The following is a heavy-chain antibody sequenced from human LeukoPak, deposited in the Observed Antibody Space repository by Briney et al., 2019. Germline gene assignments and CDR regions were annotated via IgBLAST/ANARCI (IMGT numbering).Heavy chain of an antibody. Sequence: SETPSLTCTVAGGSISSSSYYWGWLRHPPGKGLEWIGSIYYSRSTYYNPSLKSPVTVSVHPSKNQFCLKLSSVTAADTAVYYCNGIQLWSYYNYYYMDVWGKGTTVTVSS. CDR2: IYYSRST. V-gene: IGHV4-39*05. CDR1: GGSISSSSYY. CDR3: NGIQLWSYYNYYYMDV. D-gene: IGHD5-18*01. J-gene: IGHJ6*03.